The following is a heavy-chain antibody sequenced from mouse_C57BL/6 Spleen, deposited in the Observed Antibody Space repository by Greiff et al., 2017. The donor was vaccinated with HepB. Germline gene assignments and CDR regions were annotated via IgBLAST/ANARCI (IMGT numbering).Heavy chain of an antibody. Sequence: QVQLQQPGAELVKPGASVKMSCKASGYTLTSYWITWVKQRPGQGLEWIGDIYPGSGSTNYNEKFKSKATLTVDTSSSTSYMQLSRLTSEDSAVYYCARGSGGYDGGFAYWGQGTLVTVSA. CDR2: IYPGSGST. J-gene: IGHJ3*01. CDR1: GYTLTSYW. D-gene: IGHD2-14*01. CDR3: ARGSGGYDGGFAY. V-gene: IGHV1-55*01.